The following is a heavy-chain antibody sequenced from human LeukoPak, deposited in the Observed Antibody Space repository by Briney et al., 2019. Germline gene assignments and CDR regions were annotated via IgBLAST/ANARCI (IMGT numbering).Heavy chain of an antibody. CDR3: ARSYCSGGSCYSGY. D-gene: IGHD2-15*01. CDR1: GASISSYY. V-gene: IGHV4-59*01. Sequence: SETLSLTCTVSGASISSYYWSWIRQPPGKGLEWIGYIYYSGSSNYNPSLKSRVTISVDTSKNQFSLKLSSVTAADTAVYYCARSYCSGGSCYSGYWGQGTLVTVSS. J-gene: IGHJ4*02. CDR2: IYYSGSS.